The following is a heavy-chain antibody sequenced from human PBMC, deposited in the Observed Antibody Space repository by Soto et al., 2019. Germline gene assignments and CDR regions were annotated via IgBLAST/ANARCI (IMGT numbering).Heavy chain of an antibody. CDR1: GFTFSSYS. CDR2: FSSSSSTI. D-gene: IGHD3-10*01. CDR3: ARDTFMVRGALYYYYYMDV. J-gene: IGHJ6*03. Sequence: PGGSLRLSCAASGFTFSSYSMNWVRQAPGKGLEWVSFFSSSSSTIYYADSVKGRFTISRDNAKNSLFLQMNSLRAEDTAVYYCARDTFMVRGALYYYYYMDVWGKGTTVTVSS. V-gene: IGHV3-48*01.